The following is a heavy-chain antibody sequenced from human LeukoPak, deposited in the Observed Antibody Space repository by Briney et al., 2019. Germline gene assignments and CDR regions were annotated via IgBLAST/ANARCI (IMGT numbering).Heavy chain of an antibody. CDR3: ARGGDRWVDV. D-gene: IGHD2-21*02. Sequence: GGSLRLSCAASGFTFSSYAMSWVRQAPGKGLEWVSAISGSGGSTYYADSVKGRFTISRDNSKNTLYLQMNSLRSDDTAVYYCARGGDRWVDVWGQGTTVTVSS. J-gene: IGHJ6*02. CDR1: GFTFSSYA. CDR2: ISGSGGST. V-gene: IGHV3-23*01.